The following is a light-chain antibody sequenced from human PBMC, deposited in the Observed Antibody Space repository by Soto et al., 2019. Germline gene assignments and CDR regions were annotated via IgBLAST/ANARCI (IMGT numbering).Light chain of an antibody. Sequence: KGDLSCTPSQSVSNYFAWYQQKPGQAPSLLIYDASDMATGIPARFSGSGSGTDFTLIISRLAPEDFAVYYRQQRSTSLTFGQGTRVDIK. V-gene: IGKV3-11*01. CDR2: DAS. CDR1: QSVSNY. CDR3: QQRSTSLT. J-gene: IGKJ1*01.